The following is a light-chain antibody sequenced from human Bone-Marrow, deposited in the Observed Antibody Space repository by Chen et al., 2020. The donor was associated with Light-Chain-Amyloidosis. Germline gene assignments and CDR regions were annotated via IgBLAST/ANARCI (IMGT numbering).Light chain of an antibody. CDR2: DAS. CDR1: QDIITS. V-gene: IGKV1-33*01. J-gene: IGKJ3*01. CDR3: HQYENLPFT. Sequence: DIQMTQSPSSLSASVGDRVIISCQASQDIITSLNWFQLKPGKAPKLLIYDASNLQTGVPSRFTGSGSGTHFTLAISSLHPEDIATYYCHQYENLPFTFGPGTKVEMK.